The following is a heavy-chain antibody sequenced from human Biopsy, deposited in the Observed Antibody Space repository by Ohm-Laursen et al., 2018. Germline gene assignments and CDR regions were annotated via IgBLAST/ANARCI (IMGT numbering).Heavy chain of an antibody. V-gene: IGHV4-4*07. CDR2: TYKGRNT. Sequence: SDTLSLTCTVSGASITSYYWSWIRQPAGKGLEWIGHTYKGRNTKHNPSLKSRVSMSVDPSKNQLSLTLRSVTAADTAVYYCARDLPSSYYYAMDVWGQGATVTVSS. CDR1: GASITSYY. CDR3: ARDLPSSYYYAMDV. J-gene: IGHJ6*02.